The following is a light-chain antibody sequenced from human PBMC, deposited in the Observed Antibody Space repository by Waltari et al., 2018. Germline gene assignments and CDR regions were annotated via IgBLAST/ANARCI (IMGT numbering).Light chain of an antibody. J-gene: IGKJ3*01. Sequence: DIQMTQSPSSLSASVGDRVTITCRASQCISNYLAWYQQKPGKVPKLLIYAASTLQSGVPSRFSGSGSGTDFTLTISSLQPEDVATYYCQKYNSAPPGGTFGPGTKVDIK. CDR1: QCISNY. CDR3: QKYNSAPPGGT. CDR2: AAS. V-gene: IGKV1-27*01.